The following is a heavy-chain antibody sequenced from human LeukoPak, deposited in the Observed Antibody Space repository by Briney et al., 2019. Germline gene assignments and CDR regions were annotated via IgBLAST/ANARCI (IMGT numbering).Heavy chain of an antibody. V-gene: IGHV1-2*04. Sequence: GASVKDSCKASGYTFTGYYMHWVRQAPGQGLEWMGWINPNSGGTNYAQKFQGWVTMTRDTSISTAYMELSRLRSDDTAVCYCARGSVLWFGELLGPFDYWGQGTLVTVSS. CDR3: ARGSVLWFGELLGPFDY. J-gene: IGHJ4*02. CDR1: GYTFTGYY. D-gene: IGHD3-10*01. CDR2: INPNSGGT.